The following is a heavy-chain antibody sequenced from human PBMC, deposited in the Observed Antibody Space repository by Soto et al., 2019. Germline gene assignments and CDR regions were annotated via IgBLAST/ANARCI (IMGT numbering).Heavy chain of an antibody. V-gene: IGHV1-3*01. J-gene: IGHJ4*01. Sequence: ASVKVSCKAPAYIFTNYAIHWVRQAPGQNLEWMGWINAGNGNTKYSQKLQGRLSITRDTSANTIYMELNSLRSEDTAVYYCARTAAFDYWGHGTLVTVSS. CDR1: AYIFTNYA. CDR3: ARTAAFDY. D-gene: IGHD6-25*01. CDR2: INAGNGNT.